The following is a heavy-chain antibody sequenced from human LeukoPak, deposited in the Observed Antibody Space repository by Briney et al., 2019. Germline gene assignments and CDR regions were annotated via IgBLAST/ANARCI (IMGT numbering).Heavy chain of an antibody. V-gene: IGHV1-2*02. J-gene: IGHJ5*02. CDR1: GYTFTCYY. D-gene: IGHD6-13*01. Sequence: ASVKVSCKASGYTFTCYYMHWVRQAPGQGLEWMGWINPNSGGTNYAQKFQGRVTMTRDTSISTAYMELSRLRSDDTAVYYCARDRDSSWPLPLNWFDHWGQGTLVTVSS. CDR3: ARDRDSSWPLPLNWFDH. CDR2: INPNSGGT.